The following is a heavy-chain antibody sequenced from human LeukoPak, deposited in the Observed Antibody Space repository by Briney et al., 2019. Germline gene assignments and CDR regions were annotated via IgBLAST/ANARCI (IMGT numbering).Heavy chain of an antibody. V-gene: IGHV1-69*05. CDR3: AVESGSSGFLPFDY. Sequence: SVKVSCKASGGTFSSYAISWVRQAPGQGLEWMGRIIPIFGTANYAQKFQGRVTITTDESTSTAYMGLSSLRSEDTAVYYCAVESGSSGFLPFDYWGQGTLVTVSS. CDR2: IIPIFGTA. D-gene: IGHD6-19*01. J-gene: IGHJ4*02. CDR1: GGTFSSYA.